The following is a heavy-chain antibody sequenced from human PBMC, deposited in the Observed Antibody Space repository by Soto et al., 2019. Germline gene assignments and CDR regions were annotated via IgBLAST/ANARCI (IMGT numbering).Heavy chain of an antibody. CDR1: GGSFNNYA. CDR3: AISYGTSWYGDY. CDR2: IIPSSGTP. Sequence: QVQLVQSGAEVKKPGSSVKVSCKASGGSFNNYAVTWVRQAPGQGLEWMGGIIPSSGTPNYAQRFQGRVTITADESTSTISMDLSTLRSEDTALYYCAISYGTSWYGDYWGQGTLVTVSS. D-gene: IGHD6-13*01. V-gene: IGHV1-69*01. J-gene: IGHJ4*01.